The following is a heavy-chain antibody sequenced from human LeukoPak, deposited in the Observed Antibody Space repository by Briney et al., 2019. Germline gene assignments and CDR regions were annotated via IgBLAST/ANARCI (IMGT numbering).Heavy chain of an antibody. CDR2: INPNSGGT. Sequence: GASVKVSCKASGYTFTSYGISWVRQAPGQGLEWMGWINPNSGGTNYAQKFQGRVTMTRDTSISTAYMELSRLRAEDTALYYCARVAGDTGQLWLRVFDYWGQGTLVTVSS. J-gene: IGHJ4*02. V-gene: IGHV1-2*02. D-gene: IGHD5-18*01. CDR3: ARVAGDTGQLWLRVFDY. CDR1: GYTFTSYG.